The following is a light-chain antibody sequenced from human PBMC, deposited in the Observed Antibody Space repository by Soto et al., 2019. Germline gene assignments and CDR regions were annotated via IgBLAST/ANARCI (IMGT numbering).Light chain of an antibody. Sequence: QSVLTQRPSASGNPGQRLTISCSGSTSNILRNYVYWYRQLPGTAPRLLISMNDQRPSGVPDRFSGSKSGTSASLAISGLRYEDEADYYCASWDDSLSGYVFGTGNKVTVL. CDR2: MND. J-gene: IGLJ1*01. CDR1: TSNILRNY. V-gene: IGLV1-47*01. CDR3: ASWDDSLSGYV.